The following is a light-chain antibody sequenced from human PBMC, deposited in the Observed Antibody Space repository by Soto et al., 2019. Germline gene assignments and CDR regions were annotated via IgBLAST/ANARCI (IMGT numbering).Light chain of an antibody. CDR1: QTISSW. CDR2: PAS. Sequence: DIQMTQSASTLSGSLGDRVTITCRASQTISSWLAWYQQKPGKAPKLLIYPASTLQSGVPSRFSGSGYGTEFTLTISSLQPEDFATYHCQQVNDYPITFGQGTRLEIK. J-gene: IGKJ5*01. V-gene: IGKV1-5*01. CDR3: QQVNDYPIT.